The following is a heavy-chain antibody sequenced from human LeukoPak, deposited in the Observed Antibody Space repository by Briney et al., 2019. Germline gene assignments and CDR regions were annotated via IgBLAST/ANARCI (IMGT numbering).Heavy chain of an antibody. CDR1: GYTFTSYY. J-gene: IGHJ6*04. CDR3: ARELSSSTQTLNYYYYYGMDV. V-gene: IGHV1-46*01. CDR2: INPSGGST. D-gene: IGHD2-2*01. Sequence: ASVKVSCKASGYTFTSYYMHWVRQAPGQGLEWMGIINPSGGSTSYAQKFQGRVTMTRDTSTSTVYTELSSLRSEDTAVYYCARELSSSTQTLNYYYYYGMDVWGKGTTVTVSS.